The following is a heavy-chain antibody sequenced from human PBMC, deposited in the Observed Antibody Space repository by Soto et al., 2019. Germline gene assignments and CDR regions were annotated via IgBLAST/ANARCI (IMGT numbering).Heavy chain of an antibody. CDR1: GGSITSDDYF. J-gene: IGHJ5*02. V-gene: IGHV4-30-4*01. CDR2: IYYSGT. CDR3: ARDLAYCAAGSCYARWGS. D-gene: IGHD2-15*01. Sequence: SETLSLTCTVSGGSITSDDYFLTWIRQSPGKGLEWIGFIYYSGTYYNPSLESRATISVDTSNNQFSLKLSSVTAADTAVYYCARDLAYCAAGSCYARWGSWGQGTLVTVSS.